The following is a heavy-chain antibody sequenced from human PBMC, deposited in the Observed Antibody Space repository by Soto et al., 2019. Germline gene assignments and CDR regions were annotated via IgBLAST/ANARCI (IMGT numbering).Heavy chain of an antibody. J-gene: IGHJ6*02. D-gene: IGHD2-21*02. CDR2: IIPIFGTA. CDR3: ARDLFGCGGDCYHYYYYGMDV. CDR1: GGTFSSYA. Sequence: QVQLVQSGAEVKKPGSSVKVSCKASGGTFSSYAISWVRQAPGQGLEWMGGIIPIFGTANYAQKFQGRVTITADESTSTAYMELSSLRSEDTAVYYCARDLFGCGGDCYHYYYYGMDVWGQGTTVTVSS. V-gene: IGHV1-69*01.